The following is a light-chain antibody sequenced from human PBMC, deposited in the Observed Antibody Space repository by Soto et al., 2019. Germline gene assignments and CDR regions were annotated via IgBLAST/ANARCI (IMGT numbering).Light chain of an antibody. J-gene: IGLJ1*01. CDR2: EVN. V-gene: IGLV2-14*01. Sequence: SGLAQPSSVSGSRRQSITISYTGTSADVGGYNYVSWYQHHPGKGPKLIIYEVNKRPSGVSDRFSGSKSGNKASLTISNLEAEDESDYYCGSYTSTDNPCVFGTGTXV. CDR3: GSYTSTDNPCV. CDR1: SADVGGYNY.